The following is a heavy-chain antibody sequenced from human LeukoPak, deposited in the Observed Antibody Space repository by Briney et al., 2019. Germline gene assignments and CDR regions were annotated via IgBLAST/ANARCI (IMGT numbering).Heavy chain of an antibody. CDR2: INPDGRDT. V-gene: IGHV3-7*01. D-gene: IGHD2-21*02. J-gene: IGHJ1*01. CDR1: GFTFNRCW. Sequence: GGSLRLSCVASGFTFNRCWMNWVRQAPGKGLEWVAHINPDGRDTYYVDSVKGRFTISRDNAQNSMYLQMNSLRVEDTAVYYCTSWGDTTAEYFQRWGQGTLVTVSS. CDR3: TSWGDTTAEYFQR.